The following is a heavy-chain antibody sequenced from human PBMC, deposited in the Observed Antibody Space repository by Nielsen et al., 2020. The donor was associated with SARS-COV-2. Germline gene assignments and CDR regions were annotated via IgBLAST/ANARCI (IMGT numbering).Heavy chain of an antibody. CDR3: ARISHYGSSWPYYYYGMDV. D-gene: IGHD6-13*01. Sequence: SGPTLVTPTQTLTLTCTFSGFSLSTSGMCVSWIRQPPGKALEWLARIDWDDDKYYSTSLKTRLTISKDTSKNQVVLTMTNMDPVDTATYYCARISHYGSSWPYYYYGMDVWGQGTTVTVSS. J-gene: IGHJ6*02. V-gene: IGHV2-70*11. CDR1: GFSLSTSGMC. CDR2: IDWDDDK.